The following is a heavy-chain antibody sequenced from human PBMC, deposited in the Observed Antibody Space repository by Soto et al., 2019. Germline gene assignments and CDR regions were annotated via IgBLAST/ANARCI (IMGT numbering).Heavy chain of an antibody. V-gene: IGHV3-74*01. CDR3: ARGGAMRVDY. J-gene: IGHJ4*02. Sequence: PVGSLRLSCTASGFTFNTHWMHWVRQAPGKGLVWVSRIYFDGITTNYADSVKGRLTVSRDNAKNTVYLHVNTLRDEDTAVYYCARGGAMRVDYSGQGTLVTVSS. CDR2: IYFDGITT. CDR1: GFTFNTHW.